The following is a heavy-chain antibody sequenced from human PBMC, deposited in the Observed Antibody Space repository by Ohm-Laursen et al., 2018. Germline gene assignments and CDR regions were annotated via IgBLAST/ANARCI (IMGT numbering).Heavy chain of an antibody. CDR1: GFTFSDYY. CDR2: ISSSGSTI. J-gene: IGHJ4*02. Sequence: SLRLSCAASGFTFSDYYMSWIRQVPGKGLEWVSYISSSGSTIYYVDSVKGRFTVSRDNSKDTLYLQMNSLRNEDTAIYYCAKDVGVAFAYDSWGQGTLVTVSS. CDR3: AKDVGVAFAYDS. V-gene: IGHV3-11*04. D-gene: IGHD2-15*01.